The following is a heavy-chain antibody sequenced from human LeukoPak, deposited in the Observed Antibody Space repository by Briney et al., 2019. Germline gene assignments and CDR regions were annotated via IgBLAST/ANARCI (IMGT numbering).Heavy chain of an antibody. Sequence: HPGGSLRLSCAASGFTFSTSAMNWVRQAPGKGLEWVSVIGGSGDTTYYADSVRGRFTISRDNFKSTLYLQMNSLTAEDTAIYYCAKGKSLPHYYHYGMDVWGQGTTVTASS. V-gene: IGHV3-23*01. CDR3: AKGKSLPHYYHYGMDV. J-gene: IGHJ6*02. CDR2: IGGSGDTT. CDR1: GFTFSTSA.